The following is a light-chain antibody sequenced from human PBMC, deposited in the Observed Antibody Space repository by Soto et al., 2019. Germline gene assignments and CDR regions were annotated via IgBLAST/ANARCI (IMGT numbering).Light chain of an antibody. Sequence: EVVLTQSPATLSLSPGERATLSCRTSQSVDIYLAWYQQKPGQAPRLLIYDASNRATGIPARFSGSGSGTDFPLTISSLEPEDFAVYYCQQRKIWPPLTFGGGTTVEIK. CDR1: QSVDIY. V-gene: IGKV3-11*01. CDR3: QQRKIWPPLT. CDR2: DAS. J-gene: IGKJ4*01.